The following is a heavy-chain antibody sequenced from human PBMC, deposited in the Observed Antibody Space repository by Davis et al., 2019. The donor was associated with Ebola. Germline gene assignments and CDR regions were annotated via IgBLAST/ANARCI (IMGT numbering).Heavy chain of an antibody. J-gene: IGHJ4*02. Sequence: ASVKVSCKASRYTFTDHNIHRTRQAPGQGLEWLGRVILKSGATNYAQKFQGRVTITRDTSISTVYMELSSLRYDDTADYYCARGHNYAHEYWGQGTLVTVSS. CDR3: ARGHNYAHEY. D-gene: IGHD4-11*01. V-gene: IGHV1-2*06. CDR2: VILKSGAT. CDR1: RYTFTDHN.